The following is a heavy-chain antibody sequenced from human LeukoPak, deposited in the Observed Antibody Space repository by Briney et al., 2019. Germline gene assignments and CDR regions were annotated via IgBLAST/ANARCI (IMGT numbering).Heavy chain of an antibody. J-gene: IGHJ4*02. Sequence: GGSLRLSCAASGFTFSNAWMSWVRQAPGKGLEWVSVIYSGGSTYYADSVKGRFTISRDNSKNTLYLQMNSLRAEDTAVYYCARERYDFWSGYSYYFDYGGQGTLVTVS. CDR1: GFTFSNAW. V-gene: IGHV3-53*01. CDR3: ARERYDFWSGYSYYFDY. CDR2: IYSGGST. D-gene: IGHD3-3*01.